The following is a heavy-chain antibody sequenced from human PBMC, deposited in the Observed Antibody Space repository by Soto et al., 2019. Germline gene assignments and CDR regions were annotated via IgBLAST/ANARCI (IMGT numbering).Heavy chain of an antibody. V-gene: IGHV3-66*01. CDR3: ARVWCDIKTSYYYYYMDV. Sequence: GGSLRLSCAASGFTVSSNYMSWVRQAPGKGLEWVSVIYSGGSTYYADSVKGRFTISRDNSKNTLYLQMNSLRAEDTAVYYCARVWCDIKTSYYYYYMDVWGKGTTVTVSS. J-gene: IGHJ6*03. CDR2: IYSGGST. D-gene: IGHD3-9*01. CDR1: GFTVSSNY.